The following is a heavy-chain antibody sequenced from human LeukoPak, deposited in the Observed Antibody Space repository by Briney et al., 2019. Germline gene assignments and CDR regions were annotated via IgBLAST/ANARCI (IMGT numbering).Heavy chain of an antibody. J-gene: IGHJ4*02. CDR2: IYYSGST. CDR1: GGSISRYY. D-gene: IGHD4-11*01. V-gene: IGHV4-59*01. CDR3: ARSGSNSYYFDY. Sequence: SETLSLTCTVAGGSISRYYWSWIRQPPGKGLEWIGYIYYSGSTNYNPSLRSRVTISVDTSKNQFSLKLSSVTAADTAVYYCARSGSNSYYFDYWGQGTLVTVSS.